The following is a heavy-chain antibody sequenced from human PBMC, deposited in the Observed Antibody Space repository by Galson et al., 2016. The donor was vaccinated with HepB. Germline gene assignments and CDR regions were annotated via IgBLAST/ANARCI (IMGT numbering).Heavy chain of an antibody. Sequence: SLRLSCAASGFTFSNYWMNWVRQAPGKGLEWVANIIQDGSEKYYVDSVKGRFTISRDNAKNSLYLQMNSLRAEDTAVYYCARDGELGGSYYGRDFDIWGQGTMVTVSS. CDR1: GFTFSNYW. CDR3: ARDGELGGSYYGRDFDI. V-gene: IGHV3-7*03. D-gene: IGHD1-26*01. J-gene: IGHJ3*02. CDR2: IIQDGSEK.